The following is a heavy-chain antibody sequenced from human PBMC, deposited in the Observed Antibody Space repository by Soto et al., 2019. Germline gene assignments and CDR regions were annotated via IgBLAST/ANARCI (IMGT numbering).Heavy chain of an antibody. D-gene: IGHD6-13*01. J-gene: IGHJ6*02. CDR1: GFTFSSYG. CDR2: IWYDGSNK. V-gene: IGHV3-33*01. CDR3: ARDLYSSSWYRESYYYGMDV. Sequence: GGSLRLSCAASGFTFSSYGMHWVRQAPGKGLEWVAVIWYDGSNKYYADSVKGRFTISRDNSKNTLYLQMNSLRAEDTAVYYCARDLYSSSWYRESYYYGMDVWGQGTTVTVSS.